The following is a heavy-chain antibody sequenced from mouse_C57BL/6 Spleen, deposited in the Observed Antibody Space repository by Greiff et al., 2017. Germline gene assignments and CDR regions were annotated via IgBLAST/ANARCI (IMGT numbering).Heavy chain of an antibody. D-gene: IGHD3-3*01. CDR1: GFTFSSYA. V-gene: IGHV5-9-1*02. CDR3: TRDVGVSYAMDY. Sequence: EVQLVESGEGLVKPGGSLKLSCAASGFTFSSYAMSWVRQTPEKRLEWVAYISSGGDYIYYADTVKGRFTISRDNARNTLYLQMSSLKSEDTAMYYCTRDVGVSYAMDYWGQGTSVTVSS. J-gene: IGHJ4*01. CDR2: ISSGGDYI.